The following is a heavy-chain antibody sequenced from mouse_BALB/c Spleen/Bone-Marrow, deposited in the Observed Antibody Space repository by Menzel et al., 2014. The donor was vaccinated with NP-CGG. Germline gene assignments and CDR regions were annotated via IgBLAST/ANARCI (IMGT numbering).Heavy chain of an antibody. V-gene: IGHV14-3*02. CDR2: IDPANGNT. Sequence: EVKLVESGAELVKPGASVKLSCTASGFNIKDTYMRWVKQRPEQGLEWIGRIDPANGNTKYDPKFQGKATITADTSSNTAYLQLSSLTSEDTAVYYCANYYYGYYFDSWGQGTTLTVSS. CDR1: GFNIKDTY. CDR3: ANYYYGYYFDS. D-gene: IGHD1-1*01. J-gene: IGHJ2*01.